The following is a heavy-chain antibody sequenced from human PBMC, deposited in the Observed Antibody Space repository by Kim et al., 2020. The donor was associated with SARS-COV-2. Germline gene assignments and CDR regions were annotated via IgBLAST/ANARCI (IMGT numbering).Heavy chain of an antibody. CDR3: ARAQVDTAMVMVYFQH. D-gene: IGHD5-18*01. CDR2: ISSSSSTI. V-gene: IGHV3-48*04. Sequence: GGSLRLSCAASGFTFSSYSMNWVRQAPGKGLEWVSYISSSSSTIYYADSVKGRFTNSRDNAKNSLYLQMNSLRAEDTAVYYCARAQVDTAMVMVYFQHWGQGTLVTVSS. J-gene: IGHJ1*01. CDR1: GFTFSSYS.